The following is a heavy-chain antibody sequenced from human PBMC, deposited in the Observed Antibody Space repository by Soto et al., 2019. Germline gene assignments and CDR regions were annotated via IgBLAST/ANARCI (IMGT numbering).Heavy chain of an antibody. CDR1: GGSLSGYY. CDR2: VDLSGST. J-gene: IGHJ4*02. D-gene: IGHD6-6*01. CDR3: GRGTIAARLAN. V-gene: IGHV4-34*02. Sequence: QVQLQQWGAGLLKPSETLSLTCAVYGGSLSGYYWSWIRQSPEQGLEWIGEVDLSGSTTYDPSLKSRVTISLDTSKSQLSLRLTSVTAADTAVYYCGRGTIAARLANWGQGTLVTVSS.